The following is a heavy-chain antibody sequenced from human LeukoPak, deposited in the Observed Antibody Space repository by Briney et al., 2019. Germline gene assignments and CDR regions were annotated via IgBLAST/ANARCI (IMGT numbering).Heavy chain of an antibody. J-gene: IGHJ5*02. V-gene: IGHV4-59*01. Sequence: SETLSLTCTVSGDSISSYYWNWIRQSPGKGLEWIGYIYYSGSTNYNPSLKSRVTISVDTSKNQFSLKVRSVTAADTAVYYCARTDFPGDWFDPWGQGTRVTVSS. CDR1: GDSISSYY. CDR2: IYYSGST. CDR3: ARTDFPGDWFDP. D-gene: IGHD3-3*01.